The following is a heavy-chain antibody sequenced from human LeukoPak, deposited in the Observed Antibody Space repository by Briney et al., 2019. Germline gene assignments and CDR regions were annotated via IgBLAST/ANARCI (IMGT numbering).Heavy chain of an antibody. CDR2: IFYSGST. CDR3: ARHASAQTSFDY. J-gene: IGHJ4*02. Sequence: SETLSLTCTVSGGSISSYYWSWIRQPPGKGLECIGYIFYSGSTNYNPSLKSRVTISVDTSKNQFSLKLSSVTAADTAVYYCARHASAQTSFDYWGQGTLVTVSS. CDR1: GGSISSYY. V-gene: IGHV4-59*08.